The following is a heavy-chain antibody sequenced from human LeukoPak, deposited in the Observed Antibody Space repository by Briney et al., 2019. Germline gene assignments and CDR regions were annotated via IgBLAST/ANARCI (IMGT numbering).Heavy chain of an antibody. J-gene: IGHJ5*02. Sequence: SETLSLTCTVSGGSISSYYWSWIRQPPGKGLEWIGYIYHSGSTYYNPSLKSRVTISVDRSKNQFSLKLSSVTAADTAVYYCARASSGSTSAGTDWFDPWGQGTLVTVSS. CDR1: GGSISSYY. CDR3: ARASSGSTSAGTDWFDP. V-gene: IGHV4-59*12. D-gene: IGHD2-2*01. CDR2: IYHSGST.